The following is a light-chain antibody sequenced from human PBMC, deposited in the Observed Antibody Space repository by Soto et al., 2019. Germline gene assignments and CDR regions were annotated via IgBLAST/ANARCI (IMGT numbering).Light chain of an antibody. CDR1: QSISTY. J-gene: IGKJ4*01. CDR3: QHGYSTPLT. CDR2: AAS. Sequence: IHVTQSPSSRSASVGGIVAITFRASQSISTYLHWYQQKPGKAPNLLIYAASTLQSGVPSRFSGSGSGTDFTLTISSLQPEDFATYFCQHGYSTPLTFGGGTKVDIK. V-gene: IGKV1-39*01.